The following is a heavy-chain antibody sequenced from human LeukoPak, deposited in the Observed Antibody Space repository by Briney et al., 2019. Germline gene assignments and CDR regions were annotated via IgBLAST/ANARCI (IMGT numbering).Heavy chain of an antibody. CDR2: IKQDGSEK. Sequence: PGGSLRLSCAASRFSFSNYWMSWVRQAPGKGLEWVATIKQDGSEKYFVDSAKGRFTISRDNAKNSLYLQMNSLRAEDTAVYYCARDRSITIFGVVTLWGQGTLVTVSS. J-gene: IGHJ4*02. CDR3: ARDRSITIFGVVTL. D-gene: IGHD3-3*01. V-gene: IGHV3-7*01. CDR1: RFSFSNYW.